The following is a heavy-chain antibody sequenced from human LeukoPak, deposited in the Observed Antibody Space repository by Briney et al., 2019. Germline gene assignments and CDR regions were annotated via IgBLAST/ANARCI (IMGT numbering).Heavy chain of an antibody. D-gene: IGHD6-13*01. CDR3: TTVLSSNRHNLRDY. Sequence: GGFRRLSCAASGFTFSSYWMSWVRLAPGKGLQWVANIKQDESEKYYVDSLKSRFTISRDNAKNTFYLQMNSLGAEDTAVYYCTTVLSSNRHNLRDYWGQGTPATPSS. CDR1: GFTFSSYW. J-gene: IGHJ4*02. V-gene: IGHV3-7*02. CDR2: IKQDESEK.